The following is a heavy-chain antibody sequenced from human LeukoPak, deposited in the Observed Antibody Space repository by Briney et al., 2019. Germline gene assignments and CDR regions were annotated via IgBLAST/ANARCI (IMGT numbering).Heavy chain of an antibody. CDR2: IIPIFGTA. Sequence: SVKVSCKASGGTFSSYAISWVRQAPGQGLEWMGGIIPIFGTANYAQKFQGRVTITADESTSTAYMELSSLRSEDTAVYYCASLTGTTRGGYYYYYYGMDVWGKGTTVTVSS. J-gene: IGHJ6*04. V-gene: IGHV1-69*01. CDR1: GGTFSSYA. D-gene: IGHD1-20*01. CDR3: ASLTGTTRGGYYYYYYGMDV.